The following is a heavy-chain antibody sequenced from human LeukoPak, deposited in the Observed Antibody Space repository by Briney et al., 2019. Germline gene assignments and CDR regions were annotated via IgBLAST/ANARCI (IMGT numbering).Heavy chain of an antibody. CDR3: ARERGYSYGAYFDY. CDR2: IYSGGTT. V-gene: IGHV3-53*01. D-gene: IGHD5-18*01. J-gene: IGHJ4*02. CDR1: GFTVSSNY. Sequence: GGSLRLSCAASGFTVSSNYMSWVRQAPGKGLEWVSVIYSGGTTYYTDSVKGRFTISRDNSKNTLYLQMNSLRAEDTAVYYCARERGYSYGAYFDYWGQGTLVTVSS.